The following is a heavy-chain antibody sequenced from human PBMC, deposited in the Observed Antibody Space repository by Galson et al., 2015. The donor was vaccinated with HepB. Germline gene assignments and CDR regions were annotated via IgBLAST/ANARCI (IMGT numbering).Heavy chain of an antibody. J-gene: IGHJ5*02. CDR1: GYTFSTYS. CDR3: ASGARVVVVGGIQYNWFDP. Sequence: SVKVSCKASGYTFSTYSIKWVRQARGQGLEWMGWISPYNGDTSYARKFQGRVTMTTDTFTSTVYMELRSLRSDCTAVYYCASGARVVVVGGIQYNWFDPWGQGTLVTVSS. V-gene: IGHV1-18*01. D-gene: IGHD2-15*01. CDR2: ISPYNGDT.